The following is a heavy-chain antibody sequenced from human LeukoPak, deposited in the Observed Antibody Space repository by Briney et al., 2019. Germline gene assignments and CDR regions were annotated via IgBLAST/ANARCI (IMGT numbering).Heavy chain of an antibody. Sequence: SGGSLRLSSAASGFNFDDYGMTWVRQIPGKGLEWVAGVNSDGRSAGYAASVRGRFTISRDNAKNSLYLEMGSLRLEDTAFYYCTRGYSTRHFPFDSWGQGTLVTVSS. J-gene: IGHJ4*02. CDR3: TRGYSTRHFPFDS. CDR1: GFNFDDYG. V-gene: IGHV3-20*04. D-gene: IGHD6-13*01. CDR2: VNSDGRSA.